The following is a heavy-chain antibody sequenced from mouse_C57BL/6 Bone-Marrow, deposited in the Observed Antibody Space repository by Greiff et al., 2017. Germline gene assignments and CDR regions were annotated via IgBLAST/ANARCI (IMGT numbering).Heavy chain of an antibody. Sequence: EVHLVESGGGLVKPGGSLKLSCAASGFTFSSYAMSWVRQTPEKRLEWVATISDGGSYTYYPDNVKGRFTISRDNAKNNLYLQMRHLKSEDTAMYYCARAIYYYGSRAWFAYWGQGTLVTVSA. D-gene: IGHD1-1*01. CDR1: GFTFSSYA. CDR2: ISDGGSYT. J-gene: IGHJ3*01. V-gene: IGHV5-4*01. CDR3: ARAIYYYGSRAWFAY.